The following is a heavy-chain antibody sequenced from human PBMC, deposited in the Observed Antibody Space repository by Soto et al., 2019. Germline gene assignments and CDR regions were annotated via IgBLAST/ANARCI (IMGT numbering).Heavy chain of an antibody. CDR2: IIPIFGTA. J-gene: IGHJ4*02. CDR1: GGTFSSYA. D-gene: IGHD3-22*01. CDR3: ARDRSIGLEYYYDSSGHSPVYFDY. Sequence: QVQLVQSGAEVKKPGSSVKVSCKASGGTFSSYAISWVRQAPGQGLEWMGGIIPIFGTANYAQKFQGRVTITADESTSTAYMELSSLRSEDTAVYYCARDRSIGLEYYYDSSGHSPVYFDYWGQGTLVTVSS. V-gene: IGHV1-69*01.